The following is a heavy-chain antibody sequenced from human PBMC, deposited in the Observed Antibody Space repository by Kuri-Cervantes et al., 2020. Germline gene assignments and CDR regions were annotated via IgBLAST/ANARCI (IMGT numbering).Heavy chain of an antibody. V-gene: IGHV3-73*01. CDR2: IRSKANSYAT. CDR1: GFTFSGSA. J-gene: IGHJ4*02. Sequence: GGSLRLSCAASGFTFSGSAMHWVRQASGKGLEWVGRIRSKANSYATAYAASVKGRFTISRDDSKNTLYLQMNSLRAEDTAVYYCARDEPYYDILTGYYNTLVYWGQGTLVTVSS. D-gene: IGHD3-9*01. CDR3: ARDEPYYDILTGYYNTLVY.